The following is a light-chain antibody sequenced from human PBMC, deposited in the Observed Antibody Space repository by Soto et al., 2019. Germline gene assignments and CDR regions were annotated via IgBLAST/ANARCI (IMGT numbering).Light chain of an antibody. CDR3: QQSHSTPPT. V-gene: IGKV1-39*01. CDR2: AAS. J-gene: IGKJ1*01. CDR1: QSISIY. Sequence: IQMYQSPSSLSASVGDRVTITCRASQSISIYLNCYQQKPGNAPKLLIYAASSLQSGVPSRFSGSGSGTDFTLTISSLQPEDFATYYCQQSHSTPPTFGQGTKVDIK.